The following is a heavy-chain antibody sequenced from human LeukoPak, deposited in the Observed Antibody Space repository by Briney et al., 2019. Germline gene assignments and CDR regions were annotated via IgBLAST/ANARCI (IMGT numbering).Heavy chain of an antibody. CDR2: INQDGSEI. D-gene: IGHD2-2*01. CDR3: ARAPPSIIVVVPAAILAIDY. Sequence: PGGSLRLSCVASGFTFRSYWMSLVRQAPGKGLEWVANINQDGSEIYYVDPVKGRFTISRDNAKNSLSLQMNSLRAEDTAVYYCARAPPSIIVVVPAAILAIDYWGQGTLVTVSS. CDR1: GFTFRSYW. V-gene: IGHV3-7*04. J-gene: IGHJ4*02.